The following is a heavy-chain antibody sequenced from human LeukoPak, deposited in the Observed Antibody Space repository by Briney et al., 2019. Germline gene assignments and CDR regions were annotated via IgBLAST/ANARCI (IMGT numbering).Heavy chain of an antibody. CDR3: AKYTYYDFWSGYHDEYFQH. Sequence: PGGSLRLSCAASGFTFSNYWMSWVRQAPGKGLEWVANIKQDGSEKYYVDSVKGRFTISRDNAKNSLYLQMNSLRAEDTAVYYCAKYTYYDFWSGYHDEYFQHWGQGTLVTVSS. CDR2: IKQDGSEK. CDR1: GFTFSNYW. V-gene: IGHV3-7*03. J-gene: IGHJ1*01. D-gene: IGHD3-3*01.